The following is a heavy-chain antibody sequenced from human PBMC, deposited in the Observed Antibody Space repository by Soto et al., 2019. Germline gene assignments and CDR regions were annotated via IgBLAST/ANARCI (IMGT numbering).Heavy chain of an antibody. V-gene: IGHV4-59*01. Sequence: SETLFLTCTVSGGSISSYYWSWIRQPPGKGLEWIGYIYYSGSTNYNPSLKSRVTISVDTSKNQFSLKLSSVTAADTAVYYRARGNTMVRGVIITSSYWFDPWGQGTLVTVSS. D-gene: IGHD3-10*01. CDR2: IYYSGST. CDR3: ARGNTMVRGVIITSSYWFDP. CDR1: GGSISSYY. J-gene: IGHJ5*02.